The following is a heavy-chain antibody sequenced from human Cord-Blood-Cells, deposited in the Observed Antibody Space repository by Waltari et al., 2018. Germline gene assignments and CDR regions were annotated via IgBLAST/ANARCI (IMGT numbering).Heavy chain of an antibody. V-gene: IGHV4-39*01. J-gene: IGHJ3*02. CDR2: IYYNGST. Sequence: QLQLQESGPGLVKPSETLSLTCTVSGGSISSSSYYWGWIRQPPGKGLEWIGSIYYNGSTYYNPSLKSRVTISVDTSKNQFSLKLSSVTAADTAVYYCASTYYYGSGSYYNHAFDIWGQGTMVTVSS. CDR1: GGSISSSSYY. CDR3: ASTYYYGSGSYYNHAFDI. D-gene: IGHD3-10*01.